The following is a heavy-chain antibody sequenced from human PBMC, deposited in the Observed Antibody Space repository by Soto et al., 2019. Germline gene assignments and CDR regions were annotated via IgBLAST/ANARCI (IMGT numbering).Heavy chain of an antibody. V-gene: IGHV3-66*02. J-gene: IGHJ4*02. Sequence: GGSLRLSCAASGFTVSSNYMSWVRQAPGKGLEWVSVIYSGGSTYYADSVKGRFTISRDNSKNTLYLQMNSLRAEDTAVYYCARDPHPHYYDSSGSTMGYWGQGTLVTVSS. D-gene: IGHD3-22*01. CDR3: ARDPHPHYYDSSGSTMGY. CDR1: GFTVSSNY. CDR2: IYSGGST.